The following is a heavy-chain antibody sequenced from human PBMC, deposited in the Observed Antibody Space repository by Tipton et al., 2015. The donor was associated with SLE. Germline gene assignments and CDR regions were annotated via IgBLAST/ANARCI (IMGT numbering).Heavy chain of an antibody. V-gene: IGHV4-38-2*01. Sequence: TLSLTCAVSGYSISSGYYWGWIRQPPGKGLEWIGSIYHSGSTYYNPSLKSRVTISVDTSKNQFSLNLSSVTAADTAVYYCARGGYYYDSSGRYFDLWGRGTLVTVSS. CDR1: GYSISSGYY. CDR2: IYHSGST. J-gene: IGHJ2*01. D-gene: IGHD3-22*01. CDR3: ARGGYYYDSSGRYFDL.